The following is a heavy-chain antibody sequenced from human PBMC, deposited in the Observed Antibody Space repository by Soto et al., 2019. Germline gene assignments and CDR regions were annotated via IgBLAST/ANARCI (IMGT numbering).Heavy chain of an antibody. CDR3: ARQGFSTVTTNYYYYYMDV. D-gene: IGHD4-17*01. V-gene: IGHV4-59*08. CDR1: GGSISSYY. J-gene: IGHJ6*03. CDR2: IYYSGST. Sequence: SETLSLTCTVSGGSISSYYWSWIRQPPGKGLEWIGYIYYSGSTNYNPSLKSRVTISVDTSKNQFSLKLSSVTAADTAVYYCARQGFSTVTTNYYYYYMDVWGKGTTVTVSS.